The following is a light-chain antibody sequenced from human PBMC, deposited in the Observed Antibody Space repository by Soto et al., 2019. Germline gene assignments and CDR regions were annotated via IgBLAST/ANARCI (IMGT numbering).Light chain of an antibody. CDR1: QSVSSSY. CDR2: GAS. CDR3: HQYGSSPRT. Sequence: EIVLTQSPGTLSLSPGERATLSCRASQSVSSSYLAWYQQKPGQAPRLLIYGASSRATGIPDRFSGSGSGTHFTLTISSLEPEHFAVYYCHQYGSSPRTFGQGTKVEIK. J-gene: IGKJ1*01. V-gene: IGKV3-20*01.